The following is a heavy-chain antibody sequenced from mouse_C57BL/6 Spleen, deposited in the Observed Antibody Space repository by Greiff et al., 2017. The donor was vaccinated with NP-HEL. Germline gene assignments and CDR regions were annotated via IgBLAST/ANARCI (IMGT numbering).Heavy chain of an antibody. V-gene: IGHV1-81*01. D-gene: IGHD1-1*01. J-gene: IGHJ2*01. Sequence: QVQLKQSGAELARPGASVKLSCKASGYTFTSYGISWVKQRTGQGLEWIGEIYPRSGNTYYNEKFKGKATLTADKSSSTAYMELRSLTSEDSAVYFCAREGPYYGRNYWGQGTTLTVSS. CDR2: IYPRSGNT. CDR1: GYTFTSYG. CDR3: AREGPYYGRNY.